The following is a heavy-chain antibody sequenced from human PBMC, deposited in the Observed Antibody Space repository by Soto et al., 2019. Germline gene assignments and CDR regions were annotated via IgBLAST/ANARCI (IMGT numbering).Heavy chain of an antibody. CDR1: GGSFSSNA. V-gene: IGHV1-69*01. CDR2: IIPILGSA. Sequence: QVQLVQSGAEVKKPGSSVKVSCKASGGSFSSNAISLVRQAPGQGLEWMGGIIPILGSANYAQKFQDRLTITADGSTTTTYMELNSLRCEDAAVYYCASRERVDAFDIWGQGTLVTVSS. CDR3: ASRERVDAFDI. J-gene: IGHJ3*02. D-gene: IGHD1-26*01.